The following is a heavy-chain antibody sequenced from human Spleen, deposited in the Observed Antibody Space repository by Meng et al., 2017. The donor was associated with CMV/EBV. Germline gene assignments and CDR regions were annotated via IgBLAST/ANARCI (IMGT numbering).Heavy chain of an antibody. CDR2: TYYRSKWYN. J-gene: IGHJ4*02. D-gene: IGHD1-1*01. V-gene: IGHV6-1*01. CDR1: GDSVSNNLAA. CDR3: VRDQLGLDY. Sequence: VTPSQHPSHPVPNPGDSVSNNLAAWTWIRQSRSRGLEWLGRTYYRSKWYNDYAVSVKNRMTINPDTSKTQFSLQLNSVTPEDTAVYYCVRDQLGLDYWGQGTLVTVSS.